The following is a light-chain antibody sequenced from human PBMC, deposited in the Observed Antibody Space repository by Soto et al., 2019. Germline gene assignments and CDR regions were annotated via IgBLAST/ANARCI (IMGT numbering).Light chain of an antibody. CDR2: DNN. CDR1: SSNIGNNY. V-gene: IGLV1-51*01. Sequence: QSVLTQPPSVSAAPGQKVTISCSGSSSNIGNNYVSWYQQLPGTAPKLLIYDNNKRPSGNPDRFSGSKSGTSATLGITGLQTGDEGDYYCGTWDSSLSLWVFGGGTKVTVL. J-gene: IGLJ3*02. CDR3: GTWDSSLSLWV.